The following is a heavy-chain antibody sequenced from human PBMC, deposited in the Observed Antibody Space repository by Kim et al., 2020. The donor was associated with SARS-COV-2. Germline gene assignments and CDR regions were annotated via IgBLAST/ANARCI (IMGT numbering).Heavy chain of an antibody. CDR3: ARNDPLLYGMDV. D-gene: IGHD3-3*01. CDR2: INPSGGST. Sequence: ASVKVSCKASGYTFTSYYMHWVRQAPGQGPEWMGIINPSGGSTSYAQKFQGRVTMTRDTSTSTVYMELSSLRSEDTAVYYCARNDPLLYGMDVWGQGTTVTVSS. J-gene: IGHJ6*02. CDR1: GYTFTSYY. V-gene: IGHV1-46*01.